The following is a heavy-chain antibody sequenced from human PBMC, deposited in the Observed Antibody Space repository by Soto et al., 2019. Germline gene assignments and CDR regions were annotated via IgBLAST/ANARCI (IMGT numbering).Heavy chain of an antibody. D-gene: IGHD7-27*01. CDR3: TRGTWGSSFDI. J-gene: IGHJ3*02. CDR2: ITSNSGGE. Sequence: GGSLRLSCAASGFTFDDYTMHWVRQAPGKGLEWVSAITSNSGGEDYADTVKGRFTISRDNAKNSLYLQMNSLRTEDTALYYCTRGTWGSSFDIWGQGTMVTVSS. V-gene: IGHV3-9*01. CDR1: GFTFDDYT.